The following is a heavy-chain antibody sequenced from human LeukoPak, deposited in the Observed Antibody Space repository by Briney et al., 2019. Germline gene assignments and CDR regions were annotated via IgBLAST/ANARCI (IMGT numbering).Heavy chain of an antibody. D-gene: IGHD4-17*01. Sequence: SQTLSLTCAISGDSVSRNNAAWNCIRQSPSRGLEWLGRTCYSSKWYNDYALSVKSRITINPDTSKNQFSPQLNSVTHEDTAVYYCARGPTDYGDPTWFDPWGQGTLVTVSS. CDR1: GDSVSRNNAA. V-gene: IGHV6-1*01. J-gene: IGHJ5*02. CDR3: ARGPTDYGDPTWFDP. CDR2: TCYSSKWYN.